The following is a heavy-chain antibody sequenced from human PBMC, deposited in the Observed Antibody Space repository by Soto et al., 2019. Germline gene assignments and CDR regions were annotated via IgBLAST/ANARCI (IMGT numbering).Heavy chain of an antibody. CDR1: GGSIRSYY. V-gene: IGHV4-4*07. CDR3: ARHEGRTGTTEWDYFDY. J-gene: IGHJ4*02. CDR2: IYTSGST. Sequence: SSETLSLTCTVSGGSIRSYYWSWIRQPAGKPLEWIGRIYTSGSTNYNPSLKSRVTISVDTSKNQFSLKLSSVTAADTAVYYCARHEGRTGTTEWDYFDYWGQGTLGTVSS. D-gene: IGHD1-7*01.